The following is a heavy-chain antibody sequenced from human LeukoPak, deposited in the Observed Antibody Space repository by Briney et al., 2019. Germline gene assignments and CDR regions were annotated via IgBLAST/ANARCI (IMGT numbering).Heavy chain of an antibody. V-gene: IGHV5-51*01. CDR2: IYPGDSDT. J-gene: IGHJ4*01. Sequence: GESLKISCKGSGYSFTSYWIGWVRQMPGKSLECMGIIYPGDSDTRYSPSFQGQVHISADKSISTDYLQWRSLQASDTAIYYCARRDYRDSYFFDYWGHGTLVTVSS. CDR3: ARRDYRDSYFFDY. CDR1: GYSFTSYW. D-gene: IGHD2-21*01.